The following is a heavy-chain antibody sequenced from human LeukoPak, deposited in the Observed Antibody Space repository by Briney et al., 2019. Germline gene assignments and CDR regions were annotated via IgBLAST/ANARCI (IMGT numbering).Heavy chain of an antibody. Sequence: ASVKVSCKTSGYTFTSHDIHWVRHATGQDLEWLGWMNPNNGKAANAQKFQGRITMTRNTAIRTAYMELNSLTSEDTAIYYCARIIFAGLRAFDKWGQGTMVTVSS. CDR2: MNPNNGKA. D-gene: IGHD3-10*01. CDR3: ARIIFAGLRAFDK. CDR1: GYTFTSHD. V-gene: IGHV1-8*01. J-gene: IGHJ3*02.